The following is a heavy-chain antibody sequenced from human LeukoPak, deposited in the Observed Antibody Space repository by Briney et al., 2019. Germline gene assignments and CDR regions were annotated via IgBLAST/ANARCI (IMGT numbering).Heavy chain of an antibody. J-gene: IGHJ6*02. CDR2: IWYDGSEE. CDR1: GFTFSTFG. CDR3: AKDSTYRYDFWSGYHGGGV. Sequence: GTSLRLSCAASGFTFSTFGMHWIRQAPGKGLEWVAVIWYDGSEEYYAAPVKGRFTISRDNSKNTLYLQMNSLRAEDTAVYYCAKDSTYRYDFWSGYHGGGVWGQGTTVTVSS. V-gene: IGHV3-33*06. D-gene: IGHD3-3*01.